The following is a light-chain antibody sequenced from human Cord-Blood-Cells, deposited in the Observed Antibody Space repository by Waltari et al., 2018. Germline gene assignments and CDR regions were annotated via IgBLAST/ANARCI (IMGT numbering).Light chain of an antibody. J-gene: IGLJ2*01. CDR2: DVS. CDR3: SSYTSSSTLDVV. Sequence: QSALTQPASVSGSPGQSITISCTGTSSAVGGYNYVSRYQQHPGKAPKLMIYDVSNRPSGVSTRFSGSKSGNTASLTISGLQAEDEADYYCSSYTSSSTLDVVFGGGTKLTVL. V-gene: IGLV2-14*01. CDR1: SSAVGGYNY.